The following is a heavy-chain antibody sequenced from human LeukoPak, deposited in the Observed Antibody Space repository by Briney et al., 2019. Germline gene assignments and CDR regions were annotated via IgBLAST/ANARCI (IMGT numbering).Heavy chain of an antibody. V-gene: IGHV1-2*02. J-gene: IGHJ4*02. CDR1: GYTVTGYY. Sequence: GSSVKVSCKASGYTVTGYYMHWVRQAPGQGLEWMGWINPNSGGTNYAQKFQGRVTMTRDTSISTAYMELSRLRSDDTAVYYCARDYCSSTTCLDYWGQGTLVTVSS. CDR2: INPNSGGT. CDR3: ARDYCSSTTCLDY. D-gene: IGHD2-2*01.